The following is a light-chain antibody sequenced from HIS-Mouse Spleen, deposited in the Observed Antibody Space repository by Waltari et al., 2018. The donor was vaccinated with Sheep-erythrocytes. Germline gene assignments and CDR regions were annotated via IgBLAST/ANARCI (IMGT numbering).Light chain of an antibody. CDR2: EDN. J-gene: IGLJ3*02. CDR1: SGSIASNY. V-gene: IGLV6-57*04. CDR3: QSYDSSNHGV. Sequence: NFMLTQPHSVSESPGKTVTISCTRSSGSIASNYVQWYQQRPGSAPTIVIYEDNQRPSGVPVRFSGSIDSSSNSASLTISGLKTEDEADYYCQSYDSSNHGVFGGGTKLTVL.